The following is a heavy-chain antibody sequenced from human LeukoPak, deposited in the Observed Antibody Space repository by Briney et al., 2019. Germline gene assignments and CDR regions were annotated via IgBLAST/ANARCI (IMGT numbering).Heavy chain of an antibody. CDR2: INPNSGGT. CDR1: GYTFTGYY. Sequence: ASVKVSGKASGYTFTGYYMHWVRQAPGQGLEWMGWINPNSGGTNYAQKFQGRVTMTRDTSISTAYMELSRLRSDDTAVYYCASIAVAGKVFDYWGQGTLVTVSS. D-gene: IGHD6-19*01. CDR3: ASIAVAGKVFDY. V-gene: IGHV1-2*02. J-gene: IGHJ4*02.